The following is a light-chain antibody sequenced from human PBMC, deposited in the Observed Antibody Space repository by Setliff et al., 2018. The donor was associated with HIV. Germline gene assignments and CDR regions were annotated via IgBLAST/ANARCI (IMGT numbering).Light chain of an antibody. Sequence: QSVLTQPASVSGSPGQSITISCTGTSSDVGAYNYVSWYQQHPDKAPKLMIYDVSNRPSGVSNRFSGSKSGNTASLTISGLLAEDEADYYCSSYTTTSTVVFGGGTKVTVL. CDR3: SSYTTTSTVV. J-gene: IGLJ2*01. CDR2: DVS. CDR1: SSDVGAYNY. V-gene: IGLV2-14*03.